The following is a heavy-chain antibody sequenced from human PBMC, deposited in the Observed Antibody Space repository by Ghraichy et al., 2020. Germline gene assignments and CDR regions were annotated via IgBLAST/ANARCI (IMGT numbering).Heavy chain of an antibody. J-gene: IGHJ4*02. D-gene: IGHD3-16*02. Sequence: SETLSLTCAVYGGSFSGYYWSWIRQPPGKGLEWIGEINHSGSTNYNPSLKSRVTLSVDTSKNQFSLKLSSVTAADTAVYYCARELTFGGVIARYYFDYWGQGTLVTVSS. V-gene: IGHV4-34*01. CDR2: INHSGST. CDR1: GGSFSGYY. CDR3: ARELTFGGVIARYYFDY.